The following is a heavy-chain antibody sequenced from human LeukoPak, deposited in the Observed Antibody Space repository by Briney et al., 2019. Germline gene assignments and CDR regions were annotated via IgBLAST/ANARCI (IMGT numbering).Heavy chain of an antibody. CDR2: INHSGNT. D-gene: IGHD2-2*01. V-gene: IGHV4-34*01. Sequence: SETLSLTCAVYGGSFSGYYWSWIRQPPGKGLEWIGEINHSGNTYYNPSLKSRVTMSVDTSKIQFSLKLSSVTAADTAVYYCARDYVVIPATYWNYGMDVWGQGTTVTVSS. CDR1: GGSFSGYY. CDR3: ARDYVVIPATYWNYGMDV. J-gene: IGHJ6*02.